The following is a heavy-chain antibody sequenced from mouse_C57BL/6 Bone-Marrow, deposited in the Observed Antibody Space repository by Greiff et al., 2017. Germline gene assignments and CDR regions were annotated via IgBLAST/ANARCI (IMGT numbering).Heavy chain of an antibody. Sequence: QVQLQQSGPGLVQPSQSLSITCTVSGFSLTSYGVHWVRQSPGKGLEWLGVIWSGGSTDYNAAFISRLSISKDNSKSKVFFKMNSLQADDTAIYYCASYDGYPAWFAYWGQGTLVTVSA. V-gene: IGHV2-2*01. CDR1: GFSLTSYG. D-gene: IGHD2-3*01. J-gene: IGHJ3*01. CDR3: ASYDGYPAWFAY. CDR2: IWSGGST.